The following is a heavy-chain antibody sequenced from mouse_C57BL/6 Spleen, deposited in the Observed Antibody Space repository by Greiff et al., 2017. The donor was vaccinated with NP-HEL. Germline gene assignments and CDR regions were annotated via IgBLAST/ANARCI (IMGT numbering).Heavy chain of an antibody. V-gene: IGHV1-72*01. Sequence: QVQLQQSGAELVKPGASVKLSCKASGYTFTSYWMHWVKQRPGRGLEWIGRIVPDSGSTNYNEKFKSKATLTVDKPSSTAYMQLSSLTSEDSAVYYCAIYCEDDEGLAYWGQGTLVTVSA. CDR2: IVPDSGST. D-gene: IGHD2-4*01. J-gene: IGHJ3*01. CDR3: AIYCEDDEGLAY. CDR1: GYTFTSYW.